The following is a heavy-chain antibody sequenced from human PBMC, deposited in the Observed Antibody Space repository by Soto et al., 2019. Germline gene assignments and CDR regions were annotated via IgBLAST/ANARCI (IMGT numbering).Heavy chain of an antibody. CDR1: GGSISSSSYY. Sequence: SETLSLTCTVSGGSISSSSYYWGWIRQPPGKGLEWIGSIYYSGSTYYNPSLKSRVTISVDTSKNQFSLKLSFVTAADTAVYYCARRRVIAAAGTYYFDYWGQGTLVTVSS. CDR2: IYYSGST. J-gene: IGHJ4*02. CDR3: ARRRVIAAAGTYYFDY. D-gene: IGHD6-13*01. V-gene: IGHV4-39*01.